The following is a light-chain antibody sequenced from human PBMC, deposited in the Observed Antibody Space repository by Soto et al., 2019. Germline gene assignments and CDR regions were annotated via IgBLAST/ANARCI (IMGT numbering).Light chain of an antibody. Sequence: QSALTQPASVSGSPGQSITISCTGTSSDVGRYNYVSWYQQHPGRAPKLMIYDVSYRPTGVSDRFSGSKSGNTASLTISGLQAEDKADHYCSSCTHSSTLVFASGTKLTVL. CDR2: DVS. CDR3: SSCTHSSTLV. CDR1: SSDVGRYNY. J-gene: IGLJ1*01. V-gene: IGLV2-14*01.